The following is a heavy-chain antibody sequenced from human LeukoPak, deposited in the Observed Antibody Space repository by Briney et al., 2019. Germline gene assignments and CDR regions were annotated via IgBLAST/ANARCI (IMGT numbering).Heavy chain of an antibody. V-gene: IGHV4-59*01. J-gene: IGHJ4*02. Sequence: PSETLSLTCAVYGGSFSGYYWSWIRQPPGKGLEWIGYIYYSGSTNYNPSLKSRVTISVDTSKNQFSLKLSSVTAADTAVYYCASFNYYGSGSYDYWGQGTLVTVSS. CDR3: ASFNYYGSGSYDY. CDR1: GGSFSGYY. CDR2: IYYSGST. D-gene: IGHD3-10*01.